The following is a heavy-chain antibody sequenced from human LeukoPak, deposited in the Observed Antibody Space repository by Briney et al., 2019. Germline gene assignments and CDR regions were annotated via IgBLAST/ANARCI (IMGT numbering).Heavy chain of an antibody. CDR3: AADGVRGYDP. CDR1: GFTFTSSA. CDR2: IVVGSGNT. J-gene: IGHJ5*02. D-gene: IGHD3-10*01. V-gene: IGHV1-58*02. Sequence: GASVKVSCKASGFTFTSSAMQWVRQARGQRLEWIGWIVVGSGNTNYAQKFQERVTITRDMSTSTAYMELSSPRSEQTAVSSCAADGVRGYDPWGQGTVVTVSS.